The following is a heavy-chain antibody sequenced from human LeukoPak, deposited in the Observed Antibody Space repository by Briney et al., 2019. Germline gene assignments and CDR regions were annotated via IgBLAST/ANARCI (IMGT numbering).Heavy chain of an antibody. CDR1: GGSISSYY. D-gene: IGHD2-2*02. J-gene: IGHJ6*02. CDR3: AREIPQYGMDV. V-gene: IGHV4-59*01. CDR2: VYYSGST. Sequence: SETLSLTCTVSGGSISSYYWSWIRQPPGKGLEWIGYVYYSGSTNYNPSLKSRVTISVDTSKSQFSLKLSSVTAADTAVYYCAREIPQYGMDVWGQGTTVTVSS.